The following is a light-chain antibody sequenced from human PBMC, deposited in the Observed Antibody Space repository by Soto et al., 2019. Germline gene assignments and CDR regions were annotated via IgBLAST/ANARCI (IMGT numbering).Light chain of an antibody. Sequence: QSALTQPPSVSGSPGQSVTISCTGTSSDVGSYNRVSWYQQPPGTAPKLMIYEVTNRPSGVPNRFSASKSGNTASLTISGIQAEDDADYYCTSYTSSRTWVFGGGTQLTVL. CDR2: EVT. V-gene: IGLV2-18*02. CDR1: SSDVGSYNR. CDR3: TSYTSSRTWV. J-gene: IGLJ3*02.